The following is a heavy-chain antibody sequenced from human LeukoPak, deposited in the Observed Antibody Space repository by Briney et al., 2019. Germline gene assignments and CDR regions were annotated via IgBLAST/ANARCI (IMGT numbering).Heavy chain of an antibody. CDR2: INPNSGGT. CDR1: GYTFTGYY. D-gene: IGHD3-22*01. Sequence: ASVKVSCKASGYTFTGYYMHWVRQAPGQGLEWMGWINPNSGGTNYAQKFQGRVTMARDTSISTAYMELSRLRSDDTAVYYCAKDLRYYDSSGTDYWGQGTLVTVSS. V-gene: IGHV1-2*02. CDR3: AKDLRYYDSSGTDY. J-gene: IGHJ4*02.